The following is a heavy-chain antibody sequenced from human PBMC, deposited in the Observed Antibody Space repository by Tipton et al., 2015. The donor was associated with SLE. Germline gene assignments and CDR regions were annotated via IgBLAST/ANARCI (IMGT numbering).Heavy chain of an antibody. Sequence: TLSLTCAVYGGSFSGYYWSWIRQPPGKGLEWIGEINHSGGTNYNPSLKSRVTISVDTSKNHFSLRLSSVTAADTAVYYCATDRRIVVVPAAMDYNWFDPWGHGTLVTISS. V-gene: IGHV4-34*01. CDR3: ATDRRIVVVPAAMDYNWFDP. J-gene: IGHJ5*02. CDR2: INHSGGT. D-gene: IGHD2-2*01. CDR1: GGSFSGYY.